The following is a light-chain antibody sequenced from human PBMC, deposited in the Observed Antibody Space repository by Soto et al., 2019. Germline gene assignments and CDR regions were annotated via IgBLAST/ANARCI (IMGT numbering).Light chain of an antibody. Sequence: DIQLTQSPSSLSASVGDTVTITCRATRDINNFLAWYQERPGKAPKLLIYASTLHSGVPPRFRGSGTGTDFTLTISSLQPDDFATYYCQHYNSYSEAFGQGTKVELK. CDR3: QHYNSYSEA. V-gene: IGKV1-5*01. J-gene: IGKJ1*01. CDR1: RDINNF. CDR2: AS.